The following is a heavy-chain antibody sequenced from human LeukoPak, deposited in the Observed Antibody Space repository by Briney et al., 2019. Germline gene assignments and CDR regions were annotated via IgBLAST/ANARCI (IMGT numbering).Heavy chain of an antibody. J-gene: IGHJ4*02. CDR1: GFTFSSYA. CDR2: ISGSGGST. CDR3: AKDIRARGRTPYYFDY. V-gene: IGHV3-23*01. Sequence: PGGSLRLSCAASGFTFSSYAMSWVRQAPGKGLEWVSAISGSGGSTYYADSVKGRFTISRDNSKNTLYLQMNSLRAEDTAVYYCAKDIRARGRTPYYFDYWGQGTLVTVSS. D-gene: IGHD3-10*01.